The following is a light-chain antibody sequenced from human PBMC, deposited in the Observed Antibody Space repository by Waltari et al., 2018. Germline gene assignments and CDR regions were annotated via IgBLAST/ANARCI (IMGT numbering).Light chain of an antibody. CDR1: QTISSF. CDR3: RQSISSHPT. Sequence: IQMTQSPSSLSASVGDRVTITCRESQTISSFLNWYQQKPGKAPKLLISSASTLQSGVPSRFSGSLSGTDLTLTISRLQAEYSATTYCRQSISSHPTCCQEATVE. V-gene: IGKV1-39*01. J-gene: IGKJ1*01. CDR2: SAS.